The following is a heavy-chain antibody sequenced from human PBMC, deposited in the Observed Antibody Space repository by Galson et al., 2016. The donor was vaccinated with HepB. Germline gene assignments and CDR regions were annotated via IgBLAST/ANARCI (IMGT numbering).Heavy chain of an antibody. CDR2: IFLSRNT. CDR1: GVSVTSGGYS. Sequence: TLSLTCAVSGVSVTSGGYSWSWIRQPPGKGLGWIGYIFLSRNTFYNPSLKSRVKISLDRSKNHFSLRLYSVTAEDTAVYYCARAARNFYDSSGFLGYFDSWGQGARVTVSS. D-gene: IGHD3-22*01. CDR3: ARAARNFYDSSGFLGYFDS. V-gene: IGHV4-30-2*01. J-gene: IGHJ4*02.